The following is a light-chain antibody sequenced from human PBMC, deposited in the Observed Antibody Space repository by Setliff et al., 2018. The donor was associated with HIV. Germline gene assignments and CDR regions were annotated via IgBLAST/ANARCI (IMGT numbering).Light chain of an antibody. CDR3: SSYAITNTLA. CDR2: EVR. V-gene: IGLV2-14*01. CDR1: SSDIGGYSY. J-gene: IGLJ1*01. Sequence: QSALTQPASVSGSPGQSITISCTGTSSDIGGYSYVSWYQQHPGKAPKLIIYEVRNRPSGVSNRFSGSKSGNKASLTISGLQAEDEADYYCSSYAITNTLAFGTGTKVTVL.